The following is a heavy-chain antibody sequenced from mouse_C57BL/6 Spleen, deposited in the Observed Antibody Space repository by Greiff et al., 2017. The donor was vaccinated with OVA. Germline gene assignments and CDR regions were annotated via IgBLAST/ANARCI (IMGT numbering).Heavy chain of an antibody. Sequence: QVQLQQSDAELVKPGASVKISCKVSGYTFTDHTIHWMKQRPEQGLEWIGYIYPRDGSTKYNEKFKGKATLTADKSSSTAYMQLNSLTSEDSAVYFCARGLAYYSNYQGHYHAMDYWGQGTSVTVSS. CDR2: IYPRDGST. J-gene: IGHJ4*01. D-gene: IGHD2-5*01. V-gene: IGHV1-78*01. CDR3: ARGLAYYSNYQGHYHAMDY. CDR1: GYTFTDHT.